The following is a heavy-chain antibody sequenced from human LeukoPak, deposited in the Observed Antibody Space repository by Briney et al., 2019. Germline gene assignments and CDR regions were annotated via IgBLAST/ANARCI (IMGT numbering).Heavy chain of an antibody. V-gene: IGHV1-69*06. CDR2: VIPIFGTA. CDR1: GGTFSSYA. Sequence: SVKVSCKASGGTFSSYAISWVRQAPGQGLEWMGGVIPIFGTANYAQKFQGRVTITADKSTSTAYMELSSLRSEDTAAYYCARTNTVTGITMIVESWFDPWGQGTLVTVSS. D-gene: IGHD3-22*01. CDR3: ARTNTVTGITMIVESWFDP. J-gene: IGHJ5*02.